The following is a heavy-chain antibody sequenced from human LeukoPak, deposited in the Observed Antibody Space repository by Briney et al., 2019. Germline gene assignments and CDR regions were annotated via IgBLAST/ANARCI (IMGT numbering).Heavy chain of an antibody. CDR1: GFTFSSYS. V-gene: IGHV3-21*01. J-gene: IGHJ4*02. D-gene: IGHD1-14*01. Sequence: GGSLRLSCAASGFTFSSYSMNWVRQAPGKGLEWVSSISSSSRFIYYADSVEGRFTISRDNAKNSLYLQMNSLRAEDTAVFYCARGPDSEPYYFDYWGQGTLVTVSS. CDR3: ARGPDSEPYYFDY. CDR2: ISSSSRFI.